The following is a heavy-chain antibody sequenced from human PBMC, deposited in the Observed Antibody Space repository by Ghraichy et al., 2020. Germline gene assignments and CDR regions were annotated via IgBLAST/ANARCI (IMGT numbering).Heavy chain of an antibody. D-gene: IGHD6-19*01. CDR3: AKDLLISTTGWPEPFDY. Sequence: GGSLRLSCAASGFSFSSYSMSWVRQAPGKGLEWVSYISSRSTYIYYADSVKSRFTISRDNAKNSLYLQMNSLRAEDTAVYYCAKDLLISTTGWPEPFDYWGQGTLVTVSS. J-gene: IGHJ4*02. CDR1: GFSFSSYS. CDR2: ISSRSTYI. V-gene: IGHV3-21*01.